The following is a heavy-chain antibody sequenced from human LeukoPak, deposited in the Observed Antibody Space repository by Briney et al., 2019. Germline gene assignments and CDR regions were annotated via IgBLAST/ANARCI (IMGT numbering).Heavy chain of an antibody. V-gene: IGHV1-18*01. CDR3: ARAMFDFWSSYSLWSEGNWFDP. J-gene: IGHJ5*02. D-gene: IGHD3-3*01. CDR1: GYTFSNYG. Sequence: ASVKVSCMASGYTFSNYGISWVRQAPGQGLEWMGWISTYNGNTNYAQKLQGRVTMTTDTSTNTAYMELRSLRSDDTAVYYCARAMFDFWSSYSLWSEGNWFDPWGQGTLVTVSS. CDR2: ISTYNGNT.